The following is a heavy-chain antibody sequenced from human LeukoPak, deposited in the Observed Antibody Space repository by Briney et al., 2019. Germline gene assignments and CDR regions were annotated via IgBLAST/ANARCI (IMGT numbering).Heavy chain of an antibody. V-gene: IGHV4-39*07. CDR1: GGSISSSSYY. J-gene: IGHJ6*03. CDR3: VRGSAQYHYYYMDV. Sequence: SETLSLTCTVSGGSISSSSYYWGWIRQPPGKGLEWIGSIYYSGSTYYNPSLKSRVTISVDTSKDQFSLKLNSVTAADTAMYYCVRGSAQYHYYYMDVWGEGTAVTVSS. D-gene: IGHD4-11*01. CDR2: IYYSGST.